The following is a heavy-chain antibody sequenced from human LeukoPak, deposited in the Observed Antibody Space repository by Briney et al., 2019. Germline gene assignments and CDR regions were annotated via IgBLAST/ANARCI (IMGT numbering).Heavy chain of an antibody. V-gene: IGHV1-46*01. J-gene: IGHJ4*02. D-gene: IGHD3-22*01. Sequence: ASVKVSCKASGYTFTSYYMHWVRQAPGQGLEWMGIINPSGGSTSYAQKFQGRVTMTRDMSTSTVYMELSSLRSEDTAVYYCARVSRVYYYDSSGYYYDYWGQGTLVTVSS. CDR3: ARVSRVYYYDSSGYYYDY. CDR1: GYTFTSYY. CDR2: INPSGGST.